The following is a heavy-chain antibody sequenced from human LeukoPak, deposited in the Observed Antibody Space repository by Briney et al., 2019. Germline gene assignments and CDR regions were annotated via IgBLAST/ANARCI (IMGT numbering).Heavy chain of an antibody. CDR1: GFTFSSYS. J-gene: IGHJ4*02. V-gene: IGHV3-21*01. D-gene: IGHD3-9*01. CDR3: ARSGYDILTGYPRDDY. CDR2: ISSSSSYI. Sequence: PGGSLRLSCAASGFTFSSYSMNWVRQAPGKGLEWVSSISSSSSYIYYADSVKGRFTISRDNAKNSLYLQMNSLRAEDTAVYYCARSGYDILTGYPRDDYWGQGTLVTVSS.